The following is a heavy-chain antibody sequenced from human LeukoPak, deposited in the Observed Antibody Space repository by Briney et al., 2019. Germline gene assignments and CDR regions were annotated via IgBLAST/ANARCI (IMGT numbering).Heavy chain of an antibody. CDR2: ISYDGSNK. V-gene: IGHV3-30*03. Sequence: GGSLRLSCAASGFTFSSYGMHWVRQAPGKGLEWVAVISYDGSNKYYADSVKGRFTISRDNSKNTLYLQMNSLRAEDTAVYYCARDLLYYYDSSGGFDYWGQGTLVTVSS. D-gene: IGHD3-22*01. J-gene: IGHJ4*02. CDR1: GFTFSSYG. CDR3: ARDLLYYYDSSGGFDY.